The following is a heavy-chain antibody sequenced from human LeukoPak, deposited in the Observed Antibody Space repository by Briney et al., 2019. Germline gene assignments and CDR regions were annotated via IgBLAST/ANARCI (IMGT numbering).Heavy chain of an antibody. Sequence: SVKVSCKASGDTFSTYAISWVRQAPGQGLEWMGGIIPIFATSNYAQKFQGRVTITADKSTTTAYMELSTLRAEDTAVYYCARDSTENFDWLPYNWFDPWGQGTLVTVSS. D-gene: IGHD3-9*01. CDR2: IIPIFATS. CDR1: GDTFSTYA. CDR3: ARDSTENFDWLPYNWFDP. J-gene: IGHJ5*02. V-gene: IGHV1-69*06.